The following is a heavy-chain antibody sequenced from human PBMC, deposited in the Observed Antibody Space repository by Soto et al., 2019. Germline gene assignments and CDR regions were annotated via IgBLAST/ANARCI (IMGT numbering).Heavy chain of an antibody. Sequence: SETLSLTCTVSGGSISSYYWSWIRQPPGKGLEWIGYIYYSGSTDYNPSLKSRVTISVDTSKNQFSLKLSSVTAADTAVYYSAREHRAIVRYWGQATLVTVSS. D-gene: IGHD3-22*01. CDR2: IYYSGST. CDR3: AREHRAIVRY. CDR1: GGSISSYY. J-gene: IGHJ4*02. V-gene: IGHV4-59*12.